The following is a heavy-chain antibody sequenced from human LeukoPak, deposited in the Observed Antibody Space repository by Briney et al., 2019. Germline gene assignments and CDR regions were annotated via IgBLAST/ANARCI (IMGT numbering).Heavy chain of an antibody. Sequence: GGSLRLSCATSGFTFSSYEMNWVRQAPGKGLEWVSYISSSGSTIYYADSVKGRFTISRDNAKNSLYLQMNSLRAEDTAVYYCAKGYGWEASYYYYYMDVWGKGTTVTISS. V-gene: IGHV3-48*03. CDR1: GFTFSSYE. CDR2: ISSSGSTI. J-gene: IGHJ6*03. D-gene: IGHD1-26*01. CDR3: AKGYGWEASYYYYYMDV.